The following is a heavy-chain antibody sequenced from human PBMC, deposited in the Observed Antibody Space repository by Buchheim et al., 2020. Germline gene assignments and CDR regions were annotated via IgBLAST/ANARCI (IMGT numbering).Heavy chain of an antibody. CDR3: AYNFMGV. CDR2: IKADGSAK. Sequence: EEQVVESGGGLVQPGGSLRLSCVGPGFTFSSYWVNWVRQAPGKGLEWVANIKADGSAKNYADSVKGRFTISRDNAKNSVYLQMNSLRANDTALYYCAYNFMGVWGKGTT. D-gene: IGHD1-14*01. J-gene: IGHJ6*03. CDR1: GFTFSSYW. V-gene: IGHV3-7*01.